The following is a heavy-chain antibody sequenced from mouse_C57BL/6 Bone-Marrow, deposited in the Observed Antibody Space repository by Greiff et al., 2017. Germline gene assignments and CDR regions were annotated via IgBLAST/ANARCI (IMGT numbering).Heavy chain of an antibody. CDR3: ARRRYWYFDV. CDR2: IDPSDSYT. CDR1: GYTFTSYW. V-gene: IGHV1-69*01. J-gene: IGHJ1*03. Sequence: QVQLQQPGAELVMPGASVKLSCKASGYTFTSYWMHWVKQGPGQGLEWIGEIDPSDSYTNYNQKFKGKSTLTVDKSSSTAYMQLSSLTSEDSAVYYCARRRYWYFDVWGTGTTVTVSS.